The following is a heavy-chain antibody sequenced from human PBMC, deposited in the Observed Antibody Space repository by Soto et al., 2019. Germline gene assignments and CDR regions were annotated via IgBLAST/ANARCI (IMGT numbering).Heavy chain of an antibody. CDR1: GFTFSSYA. V-gene: IGHV3-23*01. J-gene: IGHJ4*02. D-gene: IGHD3-10*01. CDR3: AKETNLSYGSGSYSFDY. CDR2: ISGNSYST. Sequence: PGGSLRLSCAASGFTFSSYAMSWVRQAPGKGLEWVSGISGNSYSTDYADSVKGRFTISRDNSKNTLYLQMNSLRAEDTAVYYCAKETNLSYGSGSYSFDYWGPGTLVTVSS.